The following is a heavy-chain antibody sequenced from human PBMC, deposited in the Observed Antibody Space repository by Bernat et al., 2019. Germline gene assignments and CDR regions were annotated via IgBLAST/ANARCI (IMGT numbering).Heavy chain of an antibody. D-gene: IGHD6-13*01. J-gene: IGHJ4*02. CDR1: GFTVSSNY. CDR3: ASPRTTYSSSWYGLVY. V-gene: IGHV3-66*01. Sequence: EVQLVESGGGLVQPGGSLRLSCAASGFTVSSNYMIWVRQAPGKGLEWVSVIYSGGSTYYADSVKGRFTISRDNSKNTLYLQMNSLRAEDTAVYYCASPRTTYSSSWYGLVYWGQGTLVTVSS. CDR2: IYSGGST.